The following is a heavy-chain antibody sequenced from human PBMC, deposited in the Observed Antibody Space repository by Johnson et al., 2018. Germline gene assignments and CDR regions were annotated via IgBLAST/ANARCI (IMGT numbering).Heavy chain of an antibody. V-gene: IGHV3-48*04. CDR1: GLTFNTYA. D-gene: IGHD3-16*01. Sequence: VQLVQSGGGLVQPGGSLRLSCAASGLTFNTYAMNWVRQAPGKGLEWISHIREDGAPTKYADSVKGRFTISRDNAKNSLYLQMNSLGADDTAVYYCARDRGYVLDSWGQGTPVTVSS. J-gene: IGHJ4*02. CDR2: IREDGAPT. CDR3: ARDRGYVLDS.